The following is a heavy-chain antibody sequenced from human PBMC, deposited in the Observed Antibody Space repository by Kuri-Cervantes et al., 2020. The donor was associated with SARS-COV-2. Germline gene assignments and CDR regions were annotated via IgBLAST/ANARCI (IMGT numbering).Heavy chain of an antibody. Sequence: SVKVSCKDSGGTFSSYAISWVRQAPGQGLEWMGGIIPIFGIANYAQKFQGRVTITADKSTSTAYMELSSLRSEDTAVYYCARGGGCSSTSCYYNWFDPWGQGTLVTVSS. V-gene: IGHV1-69*10. CDR3: ARGGGCSSTSCYYNWFDP. CDR2: IIPIFGIA. CDR1: GGTFSSYA. D-gene: IGHD2-2*01. J-gene: IGHJ5*02.